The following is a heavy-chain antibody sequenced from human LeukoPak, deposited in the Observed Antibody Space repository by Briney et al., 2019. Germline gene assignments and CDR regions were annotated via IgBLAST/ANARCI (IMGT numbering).Heavy chain of an antibody. D-gene: IGHD5-18*01. V-gene: IGHV3-23*01. CDR2: ISGSGGST. J-gene: IGHJ4*02. Sequence: PGGSLRLSCAASGSTFSSYAMSWVRQAPGKGLEWVSGISGSGGSTYYADSVKGRFTVSRDNSKNTLYLQMNSLRAEDRAVYYCAKDVTWVQLCLDYWGQGTLVTVSS. CDR1: GSTFSSYA. CDR3: AKDVTWVQLCLDY.